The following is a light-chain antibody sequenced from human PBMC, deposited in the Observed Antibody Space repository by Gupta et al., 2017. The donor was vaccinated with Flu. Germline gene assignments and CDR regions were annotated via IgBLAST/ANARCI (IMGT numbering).Light chain of an antibody. Sequence: DIVMTQSPLSLAVTPGEPASISCRSSQSLLYSNGYKYCDWYLQKPGQSPQLLIYLGSDRASALRDKFSRSRSRSDFTLKILRVEVEDIGVPSCVQVLETPYS. CDR2: LGS. CDR1: QSLLYSNGYKY. CDR3: VQVLETPYS. V-gene: IGKV2-28*01. J-gene: IGKJ2*03.